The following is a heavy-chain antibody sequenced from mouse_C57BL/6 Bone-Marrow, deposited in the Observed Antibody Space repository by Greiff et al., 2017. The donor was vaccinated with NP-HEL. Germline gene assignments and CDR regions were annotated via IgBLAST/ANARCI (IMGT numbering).Heavy chain of an antibody. CDR2: IHPNSGST. V-gene: IGHV1-64*01. CDR1: GYTFTSYW. D-gene: IGHD2-3*01. CDR3: ARFPHGYYGGRFAY. Sequence: QVQLQQPGAELVKPGASVKLSCKASGYTFTSYWMHWVKQRPGQGLEWIGMIHPNSGSTNYNEKFKSKATLTVDKSSSTAYMQLSSLTSEDSAVYDCARFPHGYYGGRFAYWGQGTLVTVSA. J-gene: IGHJ3*01.